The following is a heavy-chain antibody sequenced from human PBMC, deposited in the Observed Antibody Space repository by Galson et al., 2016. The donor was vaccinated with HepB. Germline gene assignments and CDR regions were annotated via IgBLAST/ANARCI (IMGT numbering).Heavy chain of an antibody. Sequence: SLRLSCAASGFTFSSYGIHWVRQAPGKGLEWVAVISYDGGNKKYADSVKGRFTISRDNSKNTLYLQMNSLRAEDTAVYYCAKVGDKYYFDYWGQGTLVTVSS. D-gene: IGHD4-17*01. V-gene: IGHV3-30*18. J-gene: IGHJ4*02. CDR2: ISYDGGNK. CDR1: GFTFSSYG. CDR3: AKVGDKYYFDY.